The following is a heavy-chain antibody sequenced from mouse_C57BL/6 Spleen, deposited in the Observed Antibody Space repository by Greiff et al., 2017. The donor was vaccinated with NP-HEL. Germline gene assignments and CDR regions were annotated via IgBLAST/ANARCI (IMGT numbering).Heavy chain of an antibody. Sequence: EVQLQQSGPELVKPGASVKISCKASGYTFTDYYMNWVKQSHGKSLEWIGDINPNNGGTSYNQKFKGKATLTVDKSSSTAYMELRSLTSEDSAVYYCVGSSYEGAWFAYWGQETLVTVSA. V-gene: IGHV1-26*01. D-gene: IGHD1-1*01. CDR1: GYTFTDYY. CDR2: INPNNGGT. CDR3: VGSSYEGAWFAY. J-gene: IGHJ3*01.